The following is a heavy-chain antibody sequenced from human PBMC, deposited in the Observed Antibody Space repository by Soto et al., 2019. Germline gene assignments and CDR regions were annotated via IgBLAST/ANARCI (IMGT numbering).Heavy chain of an antibody. D-gene: IGHD2-15*01. CDR3: ARDKYCSGGSCRKNWFDP. Sequence: PSETLSLTCTVSGGSISSSYWSWIRQPPGKGLEWLAYIHDDGSANYNPSLKSRATISLDMSKNQFSLKLTSVTAADTAVYYCARDKYCSGGSCRKNWFDPWGQGTLVTVSS. CDR1: GGSISSSY. V-gene: IGHV4-59*01. J-gene: IGHJ5*02. CDR2: IHDDGSA.